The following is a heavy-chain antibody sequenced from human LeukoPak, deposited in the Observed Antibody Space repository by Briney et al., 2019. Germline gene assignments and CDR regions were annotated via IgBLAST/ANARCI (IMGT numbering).Heavy chain of an antibody. J-gene: IGHJ4*02. V-gene: IGHV3-23*01. D-gene: IGHD2-2*01. Sequence: PGGSLRLSCAASGFMFSNFAMSWVRQAPGKGLEWVSTIYYSGGNTYSADSVKGRFTISRDNAKNTLYLQMNSLRAEDTAVYYCAKDPGQAVVPRRFDYWGQGTLVTVSS. CDR2: IYYSGGNT. CDR3: AKDPGQAVVPRRFDY. CDR1: GFMFSNFA.